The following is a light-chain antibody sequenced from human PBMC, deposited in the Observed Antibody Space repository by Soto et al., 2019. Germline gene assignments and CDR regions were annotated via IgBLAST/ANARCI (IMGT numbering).Light chain of an antibody. V-gene: IGKV1-39*01. CDR3: QQSYSSPLT. J-gene: IGKJ4*01. CDR2: AAS. Sequence: DIQMTQSPSSLSASVGDRVTITCRASQSVSSYLNWYQQKPGKAPKLLICAASTLQSGVPSRFSGRGSGTDFTLTISSLQPEDFATYYCQQSYSSPLTFGGGTKVEIK. CDR1: QSVSSY.